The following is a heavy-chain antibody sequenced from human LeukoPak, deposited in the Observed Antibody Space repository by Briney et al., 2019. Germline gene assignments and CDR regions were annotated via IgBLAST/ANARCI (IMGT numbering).Heavy chain of an antibody. CDR1: GGSFSGYY. J-gene: IGHJ4*02. Sequence: SETLSLTCAVYGGSFSGYYWSWIRQPPGKGLEWIGYIYYSGSTNYNPSLKSRVTISVDTSKNQFSLKLSSVTAADTAVYYCARVSDSSGYYYSWGQGTLVTVSS. D-gene: IGHD3-22*01. CDR2: IYYSGST. CDR3: ARVSDSSGYYYS. V-gene: IGHV4-59*01.